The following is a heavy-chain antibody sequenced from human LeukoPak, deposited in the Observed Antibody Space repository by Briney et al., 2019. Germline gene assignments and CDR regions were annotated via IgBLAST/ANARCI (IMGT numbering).Heavy chain of an antibody. CDR3: ARLPTGFHNWFDP. CDR2: INYSGTT. V-gene: IGHV4-39*01. CDR1: GGSLSSNY. Sequence: PSETLSLTCTVSGGSLSSNYWSWIRQPPGKGLEWIGTINYSGTTYYNPSLKSRVTISVDTSKNQFSLKLNSVTAADTAVYYCARLPTGFHNWFDPWGGGTLVTVSS. D-gene: IGHD7-27*01. J-gene: IGHJ5*02.